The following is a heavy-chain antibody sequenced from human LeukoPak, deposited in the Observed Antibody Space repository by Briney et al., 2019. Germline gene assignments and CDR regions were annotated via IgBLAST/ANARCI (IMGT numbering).Heavy chain of an antibody. CDR2: IHYDGSNK. J-gene: IGHJ6*02. CDR1: RFTFSGYG. Sequence: GGSLRLSCAASRFTFSGYGMHWVRQAPGKGLEWVSFIHYDGSNKYYADSVKGRFTISRDNSNNTLYLQMNSLRAEDTAVYYCANSLWFGELTPDYYGMDVWGQGTTVTVSS. D-gene: IGHD3-10*01. CDR3: ANSLWFGELTPDYYGMDV. V-gene: IGHV3-30*02.